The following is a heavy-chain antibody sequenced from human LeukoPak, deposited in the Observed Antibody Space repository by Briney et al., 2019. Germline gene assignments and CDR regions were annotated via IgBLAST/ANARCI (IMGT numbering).Heavy chain of an antibody. V-gene: IGHV4-59*12. CDR1: GGSISSYY. J-gene: IGHJ4*02. CDR2: IYYSGST. D-gene: IGHD6-13*01. CDR3: ARGRGSSWYYFDS. Sequence: PSETLSLTCTVSGGSISSYYWSWIRQPPGKGLEWIGYIYYSGSTNYNPSLKGRVTMTIDTSKNQFSLNLSSVTAADTAVYYCARGRGSSWYYFDSWGQGTLVTISS.